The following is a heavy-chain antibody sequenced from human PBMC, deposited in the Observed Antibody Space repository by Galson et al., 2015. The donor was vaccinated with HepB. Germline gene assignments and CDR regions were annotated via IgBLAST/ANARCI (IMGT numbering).Heavy chain of an antibody. J-gene: IGHJ4*02. D-gene: IGHD1-26*01. CDR2: INDYGSAK. CDR1: GFPFSTHW. Sequence: SLRLSCAASGFPFSTHWMSWVRQAPGNGLEWVANINDYGSAKYYVDSVKGRLTISRDNAKNSLYLQMNSLRAEDTAVYYCARDRLRVGATGGFDYWGQGALVTVSS. V-gene: IGHV3-7*03. CDR3: ARDRLRVGATGGFDY.